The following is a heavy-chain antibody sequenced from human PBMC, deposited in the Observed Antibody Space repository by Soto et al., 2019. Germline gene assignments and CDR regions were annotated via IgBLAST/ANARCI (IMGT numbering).Heavy chain of an antibody. Sequence: GGSLRIYCAASGISFSCRAMSWIRQAPGKGLEWFSSISGRGVDTLYADSVKGRFTISRDNSRNTLYLQVNSLRAEDTAVYYCAKDQTDVTLFDYWGQGTLVTVSS. J-gene: IGHJ4*02. CDR3: AKDQTDVTLFDY. CDR2: ISGRGVDT. D-gene: IGHD2-21*02. CDR1: GISFSCRA. V-gene: IGHV3-23*01.